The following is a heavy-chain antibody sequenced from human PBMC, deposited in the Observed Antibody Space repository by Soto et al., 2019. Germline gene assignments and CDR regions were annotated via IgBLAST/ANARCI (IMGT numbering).Heavy chain of an antibody. CDR3: TRDRPGAVTTYGNYYGMDV. J-gene: IGHJ6*02. V-gene: IGHV4-61*01. CDR2: ISDSGST. CDR1: GGSVSSGSYY. D-gene: IGHD4-4*01. Sequence: SETLSLTCTVSGGSVSSGSYYWSWIRQPPGKGLEWIGYISDSGSTNYNPSLKSRVTISVDTSKNQFSLKLSSVTAADTAVYYCTRDRPGAVTTYGNYYGMDVWGQGTTVTVSS.